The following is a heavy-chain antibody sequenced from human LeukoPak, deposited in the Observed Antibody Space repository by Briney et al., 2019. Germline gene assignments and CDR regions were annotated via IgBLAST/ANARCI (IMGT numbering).Heavy chain of an antibody. Sequence: GGSLRLSCAASGFTFSSYGMHWVRQAPGKGLEWVAVIWYDGSNKYYADSVKGRFTISRDNSKNTLYLQMGSLRAEDMAVYYCARGYSRSFLDYWGQGTLVTVSS. J-gene: IGHJ4*02. CDR3: ARGYSRSFLDY. CDR1: GFTFSSYG. V-gene: IGHV3-30*19. CDR2: IWYDGSNK. D-gene: IGHD6-13*01.